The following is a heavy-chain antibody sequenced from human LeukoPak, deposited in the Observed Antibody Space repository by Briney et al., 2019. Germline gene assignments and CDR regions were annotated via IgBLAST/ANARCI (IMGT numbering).Heavy chain of an antibody. D-gene: IGHD2-15*01. V-gene: IGHV3-23*01. CDR2: ISGSGGST. J-gene: IGHJ4*02. CDR1: GFTFSSYA. CDR3: AKDLGYCSGGSCYSTDRLFDY. Sequence: GGSLRLSCAASGFTFSSYAMSWVRQAPGKGLEWVSAISGSGGSTYYADSVKGRFTISRDNSKNTLYLQMNSLRAEDTAVYYCAKDLGYCSGGSCYSTDRLFDYWGQGTLVTVSS.